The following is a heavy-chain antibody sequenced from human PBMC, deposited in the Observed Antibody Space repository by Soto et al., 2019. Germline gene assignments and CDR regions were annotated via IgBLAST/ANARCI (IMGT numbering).Heavy chain of an antibody. D-gene: IGHD3-10*01. CDR3: AREFMRGFGELLPFYYYYYMDV. CDR1: GFTFSSYW. J-gene: IGHJ6*03. Sequence: GGSLRLSCAASGFTFSSYWMSWVRQAPGKGLEWVANIKQDGSEKYYVDSVKGRFTISRDNAKNSLYLQMNSLRAEDTAVYYCAREFMRGFGELLPFYYYYYMDVWGKGTTVTVSS. V-gene: IGHV3-7*01. CDR2: IKQDGSEK.